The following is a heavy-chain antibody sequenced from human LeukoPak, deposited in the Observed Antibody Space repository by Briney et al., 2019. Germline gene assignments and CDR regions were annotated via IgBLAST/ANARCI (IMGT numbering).Heavy chain of an antibody. CDR2: INHSGST. CDR3: AREGYYDSSGSDAFDI. D-gene: IGHD3-22*01. CDR1: GGSFSGYY. Sequence: KPSETLSLTCAVYGGSFSGYYWSWIRQPPGKGLEWIGEINHSGSTNYNPSLKSRVTISVDTSKNQFSLKLSSVTAADTAVYYCAREGYYDSSGSDAFDIWGQGTMVTVSS. V-gene: IGHV4-34*01. J-gene: IGHJ3*02.